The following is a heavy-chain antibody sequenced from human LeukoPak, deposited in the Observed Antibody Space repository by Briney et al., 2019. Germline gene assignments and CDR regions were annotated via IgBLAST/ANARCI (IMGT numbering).Heavy chain of an antibody. CDR1: GYTFTSYG. V-gene: IGHV1-18*04. D-gene: IGHD4-17*01. Sequence: APVKVPCKASGYTFTSYGISWVRQAPGQGLEWMGWISAYNGNTNYAQKLQGRVTMTTDTSTSTAYMELRSLRSDDTAVYYCARDAHGDYDLGAYWWGQGTLVTVSS. CDR3: ARDAHGDYDLGAYW. CDR2: ISAYNGNT. J-gene: IGHJ4*02.